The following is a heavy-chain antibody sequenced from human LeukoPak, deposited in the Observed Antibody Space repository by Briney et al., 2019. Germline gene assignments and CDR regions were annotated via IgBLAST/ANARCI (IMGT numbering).Heavy chain of an antibody. CDR2: IYPGDSDT. CDR3: VRLSRLGATRNYFDY. Sequence: KHGESLKISCKGSGYSFTTYWIGWVRQLPGKGLEYVGIIYPGDSDTRYSPSFQGHLTISADKSINTAYLQWSSLRASDTAIYYCVRLSRLGATRNYFDYWGQGTLVTVSS. J-gene: IGHJ4*02. V-gene: IGHV5-51*01. CDR1: GYSFTTYW. D-gene: IGHD1-26*01.